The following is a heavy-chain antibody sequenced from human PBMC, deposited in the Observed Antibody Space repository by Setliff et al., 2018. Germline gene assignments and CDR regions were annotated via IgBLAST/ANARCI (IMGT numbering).Heavy chain of an antibody. J-gene: IGHJ4*02. Sequence: SETLSLTCTVSGGSISSSSYYWGWIRQPPGKGLEWIGSIYYSGSTYYNPSLKSRVTISVDTSKNQFSLKLTSVTAADTAAYHCARSLGSGTYWGSRPYYSDYWGQGTLVTVSS. D-gene: IGHD3-10*01. CDR2: IYYSGST. V-gene: IGHV4-39*01. CDR3: ARSLGSGTYWGSRPYYSDY. CDR1: GGSISSSSYY.